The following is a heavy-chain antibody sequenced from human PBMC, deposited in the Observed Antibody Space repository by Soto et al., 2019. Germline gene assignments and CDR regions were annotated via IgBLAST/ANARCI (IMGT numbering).Heavy chain of an antibody. CDR3: AKERGEYYDSSGYYY. CDR1: GFTFSSYA. D-gene: IGHD3-22*01. Sequence: PGGSLRLSCTASGFTFSSYAMSWVRQAPGKGLEWVSAISGSGGATYYADSVKGRFTISRDNSKNTLYLQMNSLRAEDTAVYYCAKERGEYYDSSGYYYWGQGTLVTRLL. CDR2: ISGSGGAT. V-gene: IGHV3-23*01. J-gene: IGHJ4*02.